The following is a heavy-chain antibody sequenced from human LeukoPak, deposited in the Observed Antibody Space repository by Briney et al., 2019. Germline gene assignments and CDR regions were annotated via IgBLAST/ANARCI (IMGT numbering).Heavy chain of an antibody. V-gene: IGHV3-7*03. CDR3: ARDGRPLDY. CDR2: IKQDGGEK. Sequence: GGSLRLSCAASGFTMRNHWMSWVRQAPGKGLEWVANIKQDGGEKYYVDSVKGRFTISRDNAKNSLYLQMNSLRVEATAVYYCARDGRPLDYWGQGTLVTVSS. CDR1: GFTMRNHW. J-gene: IGHJ4*02.